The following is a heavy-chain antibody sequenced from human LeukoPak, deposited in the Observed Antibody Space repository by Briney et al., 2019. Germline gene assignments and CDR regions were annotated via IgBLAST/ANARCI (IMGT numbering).Heavy chain of an antibody. D-gene: IGHD3-9*01. CDR3: TRDLMDYDVSTGLHHYYMDV. CDR2: INGDGRNI. V-gene: IGHV3-74*01. CDR1: GFTFSSYW. Sequence: GGSLRLSCVASGFTFSSYWMHWVRQDPRKGLVWVSRINGDGRNINYADSVRGRFTISRDNAKNTLYLQMNTLRVKDTAVYYCTRDLMDYDVSTGLHHYYMDVWGQGTTVTVSS. J-gene: IGHJ6*02.